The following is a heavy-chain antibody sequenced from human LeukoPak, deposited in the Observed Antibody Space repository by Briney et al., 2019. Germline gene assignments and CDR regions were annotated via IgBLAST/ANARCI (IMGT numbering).Heavy chain of an antibody. CDR2: TYYRSKWYS. J-gene: IGHJ4*02. Sequence: SQTLSLTCAISGDSVSSNSVAWNWIRQSPSRGLEWLGRTYYRSKWYSDYTVSLKSRITINPDTSNNQFSLQLNSVTPADTAVYYCARSKPATGNNFDYWGQGTLVTVSS. CDR1: GDSVSSNSVA. V-gene: IGHV6-1*01. D-gene: IGHD6-13*01. CDR3: ARSKPATGNNFDY.